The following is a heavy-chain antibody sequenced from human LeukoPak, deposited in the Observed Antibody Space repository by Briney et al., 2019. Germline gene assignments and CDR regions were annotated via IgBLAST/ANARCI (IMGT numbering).Heavy chain of an antibody. CDR2: ISAYNGNT. D-gene: IGHD3-22*01. CDR3: ARSRATYYYDSTLAYDY. CDR1: GYTFTSYG. Sequence: ASVKVSCKASGYTFTSYGISWVRQAPGQGLEWMGWISAYNGNTNYAQKLQGRVTMTTDTSTSTAYMELRSLRSDDTAVYYCARSRATYYYDSTLAYDYWGQGTLVTVSS. V-gene: IGHV1-18*04. J-gene: IGHJ4*02.